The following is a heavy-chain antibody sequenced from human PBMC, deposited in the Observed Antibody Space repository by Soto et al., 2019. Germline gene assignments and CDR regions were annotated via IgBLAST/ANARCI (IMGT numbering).Heavy chain of an antibody. D-gene: IGHD6-13*01. V-gene: IGHV3-7*05. Sequence: DVQLVESGGGLVQPGGSLRLSCAASGFTFSNYWMTWVRQAPGRGLEWVANIKQDGSEKYYVDSVKARCTISRDSARNSLHLQMNSLRAEDTAVYYCARGRGNSSSWYFDYWGQGTLVTVSS. CDR2: IKQDGSEK. CDR1: GFTFSNYW. CDR3: ARGRGNSSSWYFDY. J-gene: IGHJ4*02.